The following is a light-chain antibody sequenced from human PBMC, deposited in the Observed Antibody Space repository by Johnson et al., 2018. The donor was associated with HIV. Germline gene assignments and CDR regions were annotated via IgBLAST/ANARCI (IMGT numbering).Light chain of an antibody. Sequence: QSVLTQAPSASGTPGQRVTISCSGSSSNIGINTVSWYQQLPGTAPKLLIYSDNQRPSGVPDRFSASKSGTSASLAISGLQYDDEADYYCAAWDDSLNGLFGFGPGTKVTVL. J-gene: IGLJ1*01. CDR2: SDN. CDR3: AAWDDSLNGLFG. V-gene: IGLV1-44*01. CDR1: SSNIGINT.